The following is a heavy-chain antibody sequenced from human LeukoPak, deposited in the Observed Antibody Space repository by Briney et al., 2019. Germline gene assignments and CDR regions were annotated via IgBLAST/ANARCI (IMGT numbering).Heavy chain of an antibody. CDR3: ARDRLGYYDFWSGNSYYMDV. CDR1: GFTFSSYS. CDR2: ISSSSSYI. V-gene: IGHV3-21*01. Sequence: GGSLRLSCAASGFTFSSYSMNWVRQAPGKGLEWVSSISSSSSYIYYADSVKGRFTISRDNAKNSLYLQMNSLRAEDTAVYYCARDRLGYYDFWSGNSYYMDVWGKGTTVTVSS. J-gene: IGHJ6*03. D-gene: IGHD3-3*01.